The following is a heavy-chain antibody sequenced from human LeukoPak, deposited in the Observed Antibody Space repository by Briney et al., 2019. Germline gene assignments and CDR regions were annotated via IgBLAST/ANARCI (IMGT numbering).Heavy chain of an antibody. J-gene: IGHJ6*03. CDR1: TFTFSSYA. D-gene: IGHD6-13*01. Sequence: GGSLRLSCAASTFTFSSYAMSWVRQAPGKGLEWVSAISGSGGSTYYADSVKGRFTISRDNSKNTLYLQMNSLRAEDTAVYYCAKARYSYRDYYYMDVWGKGTTVTVSS. V-gene: IGHV3-23*01. CDR2: ISGSGGST. CDR3: AKARYSYRDYYYMDV.